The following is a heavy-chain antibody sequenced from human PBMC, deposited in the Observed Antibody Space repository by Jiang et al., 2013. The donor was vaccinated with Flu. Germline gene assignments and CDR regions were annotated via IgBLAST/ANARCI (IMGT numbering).Heavy chain of an antibody. V-gene: IGHV6-1*01. CDR2: TYYRSKWYN. Sequence: SQTLSLTCAISGDSVSSNSAAWNWIRQSPSRGLEWLGRTYYRSKWYNDYAVSVKSRITINPDTSKNQFSLQLNSVTPEDTAVYFCARGDRGYDSSGYYPQKFAFDIWGQGTMVTVSS. CDR3: ARGDRGYDSSGYYPQKFAFDI. D-gene: IGHD3-22*01. CDR1: GDSVSSNSAA. J-gene: IGHJ3*02.